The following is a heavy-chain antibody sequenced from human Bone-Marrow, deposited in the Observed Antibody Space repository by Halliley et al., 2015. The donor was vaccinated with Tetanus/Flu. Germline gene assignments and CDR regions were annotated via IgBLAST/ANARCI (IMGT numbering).Heavy chain of an antibody. CDR3: AKDETFRGGYYDPPWGEFDY. CDR2: GSNE. Sequence: GSNENFADPVKGPFTTSRENSKNTLYLQMNSLRAEGAAVYYCAKDETFRGGYYDPPWGEFDYWGQGTLVTVSS. J-gene: IGHJ4*02. D-gene: IGHD3-3*01. V-gene: IGHV3-30*02.